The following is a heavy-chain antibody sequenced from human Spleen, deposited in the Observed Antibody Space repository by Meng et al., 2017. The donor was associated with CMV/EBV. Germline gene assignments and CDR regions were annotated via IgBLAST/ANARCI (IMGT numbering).Heavy chain of an antibody. CDR2: ISSTSNYI. Sequence: GESLKISCAASGITFSGYSMNWVRQAPGRGLEWLSAISSTSNYIYYADSVKGRFTISSDNAKNSLYLQMNSLRVEDTAVYYCARDVWAPGALDWGQGTLVTVSS. CDR3: ARDVWAPGALD. D-gene: IGHD6-13*01. V-gene: IGHV3-21*01. CDR1: GITFSGYS. J-gene: IGHJ4*02.